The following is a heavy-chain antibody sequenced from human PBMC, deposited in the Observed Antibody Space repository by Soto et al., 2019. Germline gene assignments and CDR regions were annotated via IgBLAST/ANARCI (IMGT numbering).Heavy chain of an antibody. D-gene: IGHD5-12*01. J-gene: IGHJ4*02. Sequence: SETLSLTCAVYGGSFRGYYWSWIRQPPGKGLEWIGEINHSGSTNYNPSLKSRVTISVDTSKNQFSLKLSSVTAADTAVYYCASARTQMATTPFDYWGQGTLVTVSS. CDR1: GGSFRGYY. CDR3: ASARTQMATTPFDY. CDR2: INHSGST. V-gene: IGHV4-34*01.